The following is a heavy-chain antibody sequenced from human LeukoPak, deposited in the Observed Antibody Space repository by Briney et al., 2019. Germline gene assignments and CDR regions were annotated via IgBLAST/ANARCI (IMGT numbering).Heavy chain of an antibody. J-gene: IGHJ4*02. CDR3: TTRVVTTNGY. CDR1: GFTFNNAW. CDR2: IKTKTEGVTT. Sequence: GGSLRLSCAASGFTFNNAWMNWVRQAPGKGLEWVGRIKTKTEGVTTDYPAPVKGRFTISRDDSKTTLYLQMNSLKTEDTAVYYCTTRVVTTNGYWGRGTLVTVSS. V-gene: IGHV3-15*01. D-gene: IGHD2-21*02.